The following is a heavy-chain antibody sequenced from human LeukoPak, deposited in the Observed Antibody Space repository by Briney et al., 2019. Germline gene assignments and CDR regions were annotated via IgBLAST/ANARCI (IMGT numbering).Heavy chain of an antibody. CDR2: VSLTGNT. Sequence: SETRSPTCTVPGSSARTYCWSWIRQPPGKELEWSGYVSLTGNTNCTPSLKSRLTMSLDTSTTPLSLRLSSVSAADTAVYYCARAGSGWSFDYWGQGSLVTVSS. V-gene: IGHV4-59*02. CDR1: GSSARTYC. J-gene: IGHJ4*02. CDR3: ARAGSGWSFDY. D-gene: IGHD6-19*01.